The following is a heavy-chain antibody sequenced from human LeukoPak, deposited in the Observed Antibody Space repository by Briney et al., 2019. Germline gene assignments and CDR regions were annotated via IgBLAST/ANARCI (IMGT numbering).Heavy chain of an antibody. CDR2: ISYDGSNK. CDR3: AKGDYYDSSGYGDAFDI. D-gene: IGHD3-22*01. J-gene: IGHJ3*02. CDR1: GFPFSSYG. Sequence: GSLRLSCAASGFPFSSYGMHWVRQAPGKGLEWVAVISYDGSNKYYADSVKGRFTISRDNSKNTLYLQMNSLRAEDTAVYYCAKGDYYDSSGYGDAFDIWGQGTMVTVSS. V-gene: IGHV3-30*18.